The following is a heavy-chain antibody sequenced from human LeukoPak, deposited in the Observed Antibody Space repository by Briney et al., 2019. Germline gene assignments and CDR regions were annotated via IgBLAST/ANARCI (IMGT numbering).Heavy chain of an antibody. CDR1: GGSISSGGYY. Sequence: SETLSLTCTVSGGSISSGGYYWSWIRQHPGKGLEWIGYIYYSGSTYYNPSLKSRVTISVDTSKNQFSLKLSSVTAADTAVYYCASGGSLWSWFDPWGQGTLVTASS. D-gene: IGHD3-10*01. CDR3: ASGGSLWSWFDP. CDR2: IYYSGST. J-gene: IGHJ5*02. V-gene: IGHV4-30-4*08.